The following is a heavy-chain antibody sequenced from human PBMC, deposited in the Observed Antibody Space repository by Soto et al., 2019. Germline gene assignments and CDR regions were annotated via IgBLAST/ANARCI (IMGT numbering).Heavy chain of an antibody. D-gene: IGHD2-2*01. CDR2: INHSGST. V-gene: IGHV4-34*01. J-gene: IGHJ6*02. CDR3: ARGGSRRLFGYCSSTSCPIPLDV. CDR1: GGSFSGYY. Sequence: SETLSLTCAVYGGSFSGYYWSWIRQPPGKGLEWIGEINHSGSTNYNPSLKSRVTISVDTSKNQFSLKLSSVTAADTAVYYCARGGSRRLFGYCSSTSCPIPLDVWGQGTTVTVSS.